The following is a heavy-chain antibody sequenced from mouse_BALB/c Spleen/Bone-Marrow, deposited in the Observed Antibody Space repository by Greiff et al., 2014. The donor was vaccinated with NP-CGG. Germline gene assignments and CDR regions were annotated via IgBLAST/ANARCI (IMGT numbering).Heavy chain of an antibody. Sequence: VQLQQPGAELVKPGASVKLSCTASGFNIKDTYMHWVKQRPEQGLEWIGRTDPANGNTKYDPKFQGKAPITADTSSNTAYLQLSSLTSEDTAVYYCARYYYGSSYFDYWGQGTTLTVSS. V-gene: IGHV14-3*02. CDR3: ARYYYGSSYFDY. J-gene: IGHJ2*01. CDR2: TDPANGNT. D-gene: IGHD1-1*01. CDR1: GFNIKDTY.